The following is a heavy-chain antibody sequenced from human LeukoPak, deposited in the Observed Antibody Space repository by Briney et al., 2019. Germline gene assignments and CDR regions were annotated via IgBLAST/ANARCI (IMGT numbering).Heavy chain of an antibody. CDR2: IHHSGRT. J-gene: IGHJ4*02. V-gene: IGHV4-30-4*08. D-gene: IGHD2-15*01. CDR1: GGSISSGDYY. Sequence: SQTLSLTCNVSGGSISSGDYYWSWIRQPPGKGLEWIGYIHHSGRTSYNPSLKSRVTISVDTSKNQFSLKLSSVTAADTAVYFCARHSWVNGYFDFWGQGTLVTVSS. CDR3: ARHSWVNGYFDF.